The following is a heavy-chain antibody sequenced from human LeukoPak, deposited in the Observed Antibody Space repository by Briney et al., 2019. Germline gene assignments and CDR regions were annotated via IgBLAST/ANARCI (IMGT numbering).Heavy chain of an antibody. J-gene: IGHJ6*03. D-gene: IGHD3-22*01. CDR3: ARGAYYYDSSGYYSNYYYYYMDV. V-gene: IGHV4-34*01. CDR2: INHSGST. CDR1: GGSFSGYY. Sequence: SETLSLTCAVYGGSFSGYYWSWIRQPPGKGLEWVGEINHSGSTNYNPSLKRRVTISVDTSKNQFSLKLSSVTAANTAVYYCARGAYYYDSSGYYSNYYYYYMDVWGKGTTVTVSS.